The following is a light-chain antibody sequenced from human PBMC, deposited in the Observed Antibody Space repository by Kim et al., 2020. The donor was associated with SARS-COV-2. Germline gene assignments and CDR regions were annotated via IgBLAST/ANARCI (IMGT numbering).Light chain of an antibody. V-gene: IGLV2-14*03. CDR2: DVS. J-gene: IGLJ1*01. Sequence: QSALTQPASVSGSPGQSITISCTGTNSDVGGYNYVSWYQQYPGKAPKVMIYDVSRRPSGISDRFSGSKSGNTASLTISGLQAEDEADYYCSSYTNSNTFPYVFGSGTQVTVL. CDR1: NSDVGGYNY. CDR3: SSYTNSNTFPYV.